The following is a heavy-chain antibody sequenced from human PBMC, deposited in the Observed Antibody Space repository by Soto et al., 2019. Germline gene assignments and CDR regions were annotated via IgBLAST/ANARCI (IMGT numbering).Heavy chain of an antibody. CDR2: ISAYNGNT. V-gene: IGHV1-18*01. Sequence: QVQLVQSGTEVKKPGASVKVSCKASGYTFTSYGISWVRQAPGQGLEWMGWISAYNGNTNYAHKFQGRVTMTPDTSTSTGDMDVRGLRSYDTAVYYCARERKGDSPILFRVITARAGGPIDYWGQGALVTVSS. D-gene: IGHD2-15*01. CDR1: GYTFTSYG. CDR3: ARERKGDSPILFRVITARAGGPIDY. J-gene: IGHJ4*02.